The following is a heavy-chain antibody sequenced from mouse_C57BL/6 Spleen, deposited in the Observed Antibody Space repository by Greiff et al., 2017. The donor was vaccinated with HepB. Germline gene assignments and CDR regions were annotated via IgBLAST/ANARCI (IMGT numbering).Heavy chain of an antibody. CDR1: GYTFTSYW. CDR3: ARCEIYYGSYDCAMDY. Sequence: QVQLQQPGTELVKPGASVKLSCKASGYTFTSYWMHWVKQRPGQGLEWIGNINPSNGGTNYNEKFKSKATLTVDKSSSTAYMQLSSLTSEDSAVYYCARCEIYYGSYDCAMDYWGQGTSVTVSS. CDR2: INPSNGGT. V-gene: IGHV1-53*01. D-gene: IGHD2-1*01. J-gene: IGHJ4*01.